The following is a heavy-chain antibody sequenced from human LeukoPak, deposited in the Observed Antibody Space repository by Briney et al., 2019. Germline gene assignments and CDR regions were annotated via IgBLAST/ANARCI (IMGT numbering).Heavy chain of an antibody. CDR3: ARWRGSTSERSDY. CDR1: GFTFTDYW. J-gene: IGHJ4*01. Sequence: GGSLRLSCTASGFTFTDYWMTWVRQAPGKGLEWVSNIKQDGSAKYYVDSVKGRFTISRDNAKNSLYLQMDSLRVEDTATYYCARWRGSTSERSDYWAHGTLVTVSS. CDR2: IKQDGSAK. V-gene: IGHV3-7*01. D-gene: IGHD2-2*01.